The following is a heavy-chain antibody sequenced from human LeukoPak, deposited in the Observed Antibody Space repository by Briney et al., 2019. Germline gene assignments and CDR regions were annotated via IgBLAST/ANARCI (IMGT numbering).Heavy chain of an antibody. V-gene: IGHV1-2*02. CDR2: INPNSGGT. J-gene: IGHJ4*02. CDR1: GYTFTGYY. CDR3: ARDGYCSSISCYNLDY. D-gene: IGHD2-2*03. Sequence: GASVKVSCKASGYTFTGYYIHWVRQAPGQGLEWMGWINPNSGGTNYAQKFQGRVTMTRDTSSSTAYMELSRLRSDDTALYYCARDGYCSSISCYNLDYWGQGTLVTVSS.